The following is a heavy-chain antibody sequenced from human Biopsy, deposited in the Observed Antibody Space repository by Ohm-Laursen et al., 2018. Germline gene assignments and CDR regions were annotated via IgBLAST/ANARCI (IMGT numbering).Heavy chain of an antibody. CDR2: INPSGNST. CDR1: GYTFTTYY. CDR3: ALASFDY. J-gene: IGHJ4*02. V-gene: IGHV1-46*01. Sequence: GASVKVSCKPSGYTFTTYYIHWVRQAPGQGLEWMGIINPSGNSTAYTQNFQGRVTMTWDTSTSTVHMELSSLRFEDTAVYYCALASFDYWGQGTLVTVSS.